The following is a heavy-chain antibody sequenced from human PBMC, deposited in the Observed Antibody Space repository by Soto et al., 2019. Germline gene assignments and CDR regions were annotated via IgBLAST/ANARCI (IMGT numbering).Heavy chain of an antibody. D-gene: IGHD5-12*01. CDR1: GYSFSTHA. V-gene: IGHV1-3*01. Sequence: ASVKVSCKASGYSFSTHAMHWVRQAPGQGLEWVGWINSVNDHTIYSQKFQGRVTITRDTSASTAYMELSSLRSEDTAVYYCARVSGYYLPDYWGQGTLVTVSS. J-gene: IGHJ4*02. CDR3: ARVSGYYLPDY. CDR2: INSVNDHT.